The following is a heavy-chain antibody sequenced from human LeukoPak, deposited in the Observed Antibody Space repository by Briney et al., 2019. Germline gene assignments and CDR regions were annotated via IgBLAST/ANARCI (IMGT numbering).Heavy chain of an antibody. CDR1: GSTVSSYF. CDR3: ARDNYILTGYYNAFDI. D-gene: IGHD3-9*01. V-gene: IGHV3-53*01. Sequence: GGSLRLSCAASGSTVSSYFMSWVRQAPGKGLEWVSVIYDGGSTDYADSVKGRFTISRDKSKSTLYLQMNSLRAEDTAVYYCARDNYILTGYYNAFDIWGQGTLVTVSS. J-gene: IGHJ3*02. CDR2: IYDGGST.